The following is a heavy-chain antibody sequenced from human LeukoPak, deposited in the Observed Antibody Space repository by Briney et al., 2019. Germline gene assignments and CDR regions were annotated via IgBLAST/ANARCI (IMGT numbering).Heavy chain of an antibody. J-gene: IGHJ4*02. CDR2: IYYTGSS. Sequence: SETLSLTCTVFGGSISSYYWSWIRQAPGKGLEWIGYIYYTGSSTYNPSLKGRLTISVDTSKNQFSLRLTSVTAADTAVYYCARAGVVATIFDSWGQGTLVTVSS. V-gene: IGHV4-59*01. CDR1: GGSISSYY. D-gene: IGHD5-12*01. CDR3: ARAGVVATIFDS.